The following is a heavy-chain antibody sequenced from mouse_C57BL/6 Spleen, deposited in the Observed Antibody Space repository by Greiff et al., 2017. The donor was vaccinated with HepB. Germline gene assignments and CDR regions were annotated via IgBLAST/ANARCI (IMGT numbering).Heavy chain of an antibody. CDR1: GYSFTGYF. Sequence: EVQLQQSGPELVKPGDSVKISCKASGYSFTGYFMNWVMQSHGKSLEWIGLINPYNGDTFYNQKFKGKATLTVDKSSSTAHMELRSLSSEDSAVYYCARGGGYAMDYWGQGTSVTVSS. CDR3: ARGGGYAMDY. V-gene: IGHV1-20*01. CDR2: INPYNGDT. J-gene: IGHJ4*01.